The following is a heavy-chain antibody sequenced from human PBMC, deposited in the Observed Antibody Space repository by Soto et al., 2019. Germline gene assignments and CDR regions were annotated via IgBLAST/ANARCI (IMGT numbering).Heavy chain of an antibody. V-gene: IGHV1-8*01. D-gene: IGHD3-10*01. CDR2: MNPDSGNT. J-gene: IGHJ6*04. CDR1: GSMFTNYD. CDR3: ARRGGSGSLDV. Sequence: QVQLVQSGAEVRKPGASVKVSCKASGSMFTNYDINWVRQATGQGLEWMGWMNPDSGNTGYAQKFQDRVTMTRDTSISTANMELSGLRSEDTAVYFCARRGGSGSLDVWGKGTTVTFSS.